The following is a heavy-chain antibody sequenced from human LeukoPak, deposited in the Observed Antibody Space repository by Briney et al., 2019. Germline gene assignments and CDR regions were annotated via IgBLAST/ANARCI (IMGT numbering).Heavy chain of an antibody. CDR3: ARRGVEWELLLFDY. J-gene: IGHJ4*02. CDR1: GFTFSNYG. Sequence: GGSLGLSCAASGFTFSNYGMHWVRQAPGKGLEWVAFIRYDGSNQNYADSVKGRFTISRDNAKNSLYLQMNSLRAEDTAVYYCARRGVEWELLLFDYWGQGTLVTVSS. CDR2: IRYDGSNQ. D-gene: IGHD1-26*01. V-gene: IGHV3-30*02.